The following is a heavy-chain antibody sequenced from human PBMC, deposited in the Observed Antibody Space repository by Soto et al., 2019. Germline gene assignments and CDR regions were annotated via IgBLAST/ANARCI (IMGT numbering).Heavy chain of an antibody. J-gene: IGHJ4*02. CDR1: GFTFSSYW. CDR2: INSDGSST. Sequence: GGSLRLSCAASGFTFSSYWMHWVRQAPGKGLVWVSRINSDGSSTSYADSVKGRFTISRDNAKNTLYLQMNSLRAEDTAVYYCARVTPKLKSDYDFWSGYYTGYFDYWGQRTPVTVS. D-gene: IGHD3-3*01. V-gene: IGHV3-74*01. CDR3: ARVTPKLKSDYDFWSGYYTGYFDY.